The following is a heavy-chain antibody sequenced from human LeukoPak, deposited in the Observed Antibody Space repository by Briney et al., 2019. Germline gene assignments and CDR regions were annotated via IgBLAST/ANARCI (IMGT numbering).Heavy chain of an antibody. V-gene: IGHV1-69*04. CDR3: ASAVQTYYYDSSGFDY. D-gene: IGHD3-22*01. CDR2: IIPILGIA. Sequence: SVKVSCKASGGTFSSYAISWVRQAPGQGLEWMGRIIPILGIANYAQKFQGRVTITADKSTSTAYMELSGLRSEDTAVYYCASAVQTYYYDSSGFDYWGQGTLVTVSS. CDR1: GGTFSSYA. J-gene: IGHJ4*02.